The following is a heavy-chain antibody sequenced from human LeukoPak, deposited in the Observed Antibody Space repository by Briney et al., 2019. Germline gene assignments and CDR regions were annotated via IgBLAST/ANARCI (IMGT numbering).Heavy chain of an antibody. CDR1: GYTFNGYY. CDR2: INPNSGDT. D-gene: IGHD4-23*01. Sequence: ASVKVSCKASGYTFNGYYMHWVRQAPGRGPEWMGWINPNSGDTNYAQKFQGRVTMTRDTSISTAYMELSRLRSDDTAVYYCARSDGDTGGNYGCWGQGTLVTVSS. V-gene: IGHV1-2*02. J-gene: IGHJ4*02. CDR3: ARSDGDTGGNYGC.